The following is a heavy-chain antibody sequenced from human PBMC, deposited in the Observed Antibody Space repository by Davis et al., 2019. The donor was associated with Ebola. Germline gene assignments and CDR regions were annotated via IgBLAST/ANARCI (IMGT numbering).Heavy chain of an antibody. J-gene: IGHJ4*02. V-gene: IGHV3-23*01. D-gene: IGHD2-15*01. CDR2: ISASGGGT. CDR3: AKGGTASSYSSLDY. CDR1: GFTFNNYA. Sequence: GESLKISCAASGFTFNNYAMSWVRQAPGKGLESVSPISASGGGTYYADSVKGRFTISRDSSRNTLYLQMNSLRADDTAVYYCAKGGTASSYSSLDYWGQGTLVTVSS.